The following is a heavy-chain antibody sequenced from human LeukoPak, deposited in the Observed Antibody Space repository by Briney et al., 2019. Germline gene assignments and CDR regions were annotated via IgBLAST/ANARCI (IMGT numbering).Heavy chain of an antibody. J-gene: IGHJ6*02. D-gene: IGHD1-7*01. V-gene: IGHV3-33*01. CDR1: GFTFSSYG. CDR2: IWYDGSNK. Sequence: GGSLRLSCAASGFTFSSYGMHWVRQAPGKGLEWVAVIWYDGSNKYYADSVKGRFTISRDNSKNTLYLQMNSLRAEDTAVYYCASNWNYLYYYGMDVWGQGTTVTVSS. CDR3: ASNWNYLYYYGMDV.